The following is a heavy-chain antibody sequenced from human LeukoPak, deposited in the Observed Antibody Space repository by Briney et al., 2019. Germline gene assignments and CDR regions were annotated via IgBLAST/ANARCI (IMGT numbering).Heavy chain of an antibody. J-gene: IGHJ4*02. CDR3: AKDLAIWVATIEDY. Sequence: GGSLRLSCAASGFTFSSYGMHWVRQAPGKGLEWVAFIRYDGSNKYYADSVKGRFTISRDDSKNTLYLQMNSLRAEDTAVYYCAKDLAIWVATIEDYWGQGTQVTVSS. V-gene: IGHV3-30*02. CDR2: IRYDGSNK. D-gene: IGHD5-12*01. CDR1: GFTFSSYG.